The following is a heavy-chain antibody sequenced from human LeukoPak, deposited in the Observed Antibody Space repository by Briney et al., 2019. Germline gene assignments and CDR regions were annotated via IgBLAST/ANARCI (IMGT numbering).Heavy chain of an antibody. CDR2: INHGGAT. CDR3: ARGLVATVDY. V-gene: IGHV4-34*01. D-gene: IGHD5-12*01. CDR1: SGFISLYY. Sequence: SETLSLTCSVPSGFISLYYWSWVRQTPGEGLEWIGEINHGGATNYNLSLKSRVSLSVDMSKMQFSLKLSSVTAADTAVYYCARGLVATVDYWGQGTLVTVSS. J-gene: IGHJ4*02.